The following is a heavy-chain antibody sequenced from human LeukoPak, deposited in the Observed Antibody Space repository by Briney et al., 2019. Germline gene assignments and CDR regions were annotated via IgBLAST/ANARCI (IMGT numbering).Heavy chain of an antibody. Sequence: PGGSLRLSCAASGFTFSSYDMHWVRQATGKGLEWVSAIDIAGDTDYPGSVKGRFTISRDNSKNTLYLQMNSLRAEDTAVYYCARVRSLDYDFWSGYEIDYWGQGTLVTVSS. CDR2: IDIAGDT. CDR3: ARVRSLDYDFWSGYEIDY. D-gene: IGHD3-3*01. CDR1: GFTFSSYD. V-gene: IGHV3-13*01. J-gene: IGHJ4*02.